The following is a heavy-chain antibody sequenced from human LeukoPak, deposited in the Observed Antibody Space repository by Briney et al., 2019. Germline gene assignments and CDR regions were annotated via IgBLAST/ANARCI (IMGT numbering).Heavy chain of an antibody. V-gene: IGHV3-23*01. D-gene: IGHD5-12*01. CDR3: AKSGYSGYDFRNFDY. CDR2: ISGSGAGT. CDR1: GFTFSSYA. J-gene: IGHJ4*02. Sequence: GGSLRLSCAASGFTFSSYAMNWVRQAPGKGLEWVSGISGSGAGTYYADSVNGRFTISRDNSKSTLYLHMNSLRAEDTAVYYCAKSGYSGYDFRNFDYWGQGTLVTVSS.